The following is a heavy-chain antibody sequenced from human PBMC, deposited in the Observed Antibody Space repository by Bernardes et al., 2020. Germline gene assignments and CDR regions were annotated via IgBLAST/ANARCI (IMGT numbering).Heavy chain of an antibody. Sequence: GGSLRLSCAASGFTFRSYSMNWVRQAPGPGLEWVSSISSSSRYIYYADSVKGRFTISRDNAKNSLYLQMNSLRAEDTAVYYCARGDYGSGIMRYYYYYMDVWGKGTTGTGSS. CDR1: GFTFRSYS. CDR2: ISSSSRYI. V-gene: IGHV3-21*01. J-gene: IGHJ6*03. CDR3: ARGDYGSGIMRYYYYYMDV. D-gene: IGHD3-10*01.